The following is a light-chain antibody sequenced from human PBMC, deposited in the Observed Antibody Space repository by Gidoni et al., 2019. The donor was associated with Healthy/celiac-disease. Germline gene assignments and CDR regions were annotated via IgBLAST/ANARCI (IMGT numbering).Light chain of an antibody. Sequence: ETVMTQSPATLSVSPGERATLSCRASQSVSSNLAWYQQKPGQAPRLLIYGASTRATGIPARFSGSGSGTEFTLTISSLQSEDFAVYYCQQYNNWPPLTFGGXTKVEIK. J-gene: IGKJ4*01. CDR2: GAS. CDR3: QQYNNWPPLT. CDR1: QSVSSN. V-gene: IGKV3-15*01.